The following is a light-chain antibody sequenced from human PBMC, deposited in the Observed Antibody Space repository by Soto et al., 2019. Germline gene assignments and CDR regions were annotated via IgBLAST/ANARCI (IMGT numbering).Light chain of an antibody. J-gene: IGKJ1*01. Sequence: EIVLTQSPGTLSLSPGERVTLSCRASQSVSSNYLAWYRRKPGQAPRLLIYGASYRATDIPGRFSGSGSGTDFTLTITRLEPEDFAVYYCQQYGSSPPTFGPGTRVEIK. CDR3: QQYGSSPPT. CDR2: GAS. CDR1: QSVSSNY. V-gene: IGKV3-20*01.